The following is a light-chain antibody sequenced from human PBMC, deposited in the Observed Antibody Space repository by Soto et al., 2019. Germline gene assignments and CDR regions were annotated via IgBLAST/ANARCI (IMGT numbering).Light chain of an antibody. CDR1: SGHNSYA. CDR2: LNSDGSH. Sequence: QAVLTQPPSASASLXASVKLTXTLSSGHNSYAIAWHQQQPEKGPRYLMKLNSDGSHSKGDGIPDRFSGSSSGAERYLTISSLQSEDEADYYCQTWSTDIRVFGGGTKVTVL. J-gene: IGLJ3*02. V-gene: IGLV4-69*01. CDR3: QTWSTDIRV.